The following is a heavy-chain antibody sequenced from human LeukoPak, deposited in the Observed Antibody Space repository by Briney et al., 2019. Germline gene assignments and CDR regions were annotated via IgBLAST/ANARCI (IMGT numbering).Heavy chain of an antibody. CDR3: AKRQGHAFDY. J-gene: IGHJ4*02. CDR2: ISGSGGST. CDR1: GFTFSSYA. V-gene: IGHV3-23*01. Sequence: GGSLRLSCAASGFTFSSYAMNWVRQAPGKGLEWVSSISGSGGSTYYADSVKGRFTISRDNSKNTLYLQMNSLRAEDTAVYYCAKRQGHAFDYWGQGTLVTVSS.